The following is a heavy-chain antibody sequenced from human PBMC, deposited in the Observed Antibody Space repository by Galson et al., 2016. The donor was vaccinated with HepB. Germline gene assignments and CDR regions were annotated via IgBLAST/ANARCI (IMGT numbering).Heavy chain of an antibody. CDR3: ARPRGYDNYFDY. CDR2: IYPGDSDA. CDR1: GNSFATNW. Sequence: QCGAEVKKPGESLKISCKDSGNSFATNWIGWVRQMPGKGLEWMGIIYPGDSDARYSPSFQGQVTISADKSISTAYLQWSSLRASDTAMYFCARPRGYDNYFDYWGQGTQVTVSS. V-gene: IGHV5-51*01. D-gene: IGHD5-12*01. J-gene: IGHJ4*02.